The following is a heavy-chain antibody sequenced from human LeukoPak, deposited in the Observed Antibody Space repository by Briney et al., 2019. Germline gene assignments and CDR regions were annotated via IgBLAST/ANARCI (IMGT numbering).Heavy chain of an antibody. CDR1: GFTFSRYG. Sequence: GGSLRLSCAASGFTFSRYGMHWVRQAPGKGLEWVAFIRYDGSKKYYADSVKGRFTISRDNSKNTLYLQMNSLRAEDTAVYYCAKEVRITLIVVVGAPDYWGQGTLLTVSS. CDR2: IRYDGSKK. CDR3: AKEVRITLIVVVGAPDY. J-gene: IGHJ4*02. D-gene: IGHD3-22*01. V-gene: IGHV3-30*02.